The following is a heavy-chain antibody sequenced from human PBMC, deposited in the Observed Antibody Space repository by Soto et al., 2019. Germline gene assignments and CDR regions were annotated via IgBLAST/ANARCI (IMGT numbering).Heavy chain of an antibody. Sequence: EVQLVESGGGLVQPGGSLRLSCTASGFIVSDTYVNWVRQAPGKGLDGVSVISNRGDTHYADSVRGRFSLSRDISDNTLHLQMNNLRVEDTAVYYCAREPRYCRGGSCSITGDAYDIWGQGTMVTVSS. D-gene: IGHD2-15*01. CDR1: GFIVSDTY. V-gene: IGHV3-66*01. J-gene: IGHJ3*02. CDR3: AREPRYCRGGSCSITGDAYDI. CDR2: ISNRGDT.